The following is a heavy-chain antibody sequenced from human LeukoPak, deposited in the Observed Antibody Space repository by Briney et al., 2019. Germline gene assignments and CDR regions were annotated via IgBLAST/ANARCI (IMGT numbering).Heavy chain of an antibody. CDR1: GYTLTEVS. V-gene: IGHV1-24*01. J-gene: IGHJ4*02. CDR2: FYPADGEP. CDR3: AKDSRGGSYYGRDLGY. D-gene: IGHD1-26*01. Sequence: GASVTVSCKISGYTLTEVSMHWVRQAPGKGLEGMGGFYPADGEPIYAQKFQGRVTMSEDTSTDTAYMDLSSLRAEDTAVYYCAKDSRGGSYYGRDLGYWGQGTLVTVSS.